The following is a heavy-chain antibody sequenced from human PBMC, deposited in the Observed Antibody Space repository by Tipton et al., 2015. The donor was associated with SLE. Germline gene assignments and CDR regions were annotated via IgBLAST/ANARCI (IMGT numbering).Heavy chain of an antibody. Sequence: TLSLTCTVSGAPLSSGGFYWSWIRHLPGKGLEWIGYIYYSGSTNYNPSLKSRVTISVDTSKNQFSLKLSSVTAADTAVYYCARQYDILTPLQHWGQGTLVTVSS. D-gene: IGHD3-9*01. CDR2: IYYSGST. V-gene: IGHV4-61*08. CDR1: GAPLSSGGFY. CDR3: ARQYDILTPLQH. J-gene: IGHJ1*01.